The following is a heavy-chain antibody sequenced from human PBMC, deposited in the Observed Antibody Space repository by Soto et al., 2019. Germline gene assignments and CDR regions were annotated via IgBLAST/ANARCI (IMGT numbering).Heavy chain of an antibody. CDR1: GFTVSNNY. Sequence: EVQLVESGGGLIQPGGSLRLSCAVSGFTVSNNYMSWVRQAPGKGLEGVSVIYSGGYTAYGDSVKGRFTISRDNSKNTIYPQRTSLGARAPAVFSRGTHPGGGGYWGQGTLVTVSS. CDR2: IYSGGYT. J-gene: IGHJ4*02. D-gene: IGHD3-10*01. V-gene: IGHV3-53*01. CDR3: GTHPGGGGY.